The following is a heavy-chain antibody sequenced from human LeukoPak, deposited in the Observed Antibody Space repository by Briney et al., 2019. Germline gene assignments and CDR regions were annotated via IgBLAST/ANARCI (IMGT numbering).Heavy chain of an antibody. J-gene: IGHJ4*02. CDR3: ARVLRGYGYFDY. CDR2: ISAYNGNT. D-gene: IGHD5-12*01. V-gene: IGHV1-18*01. CDR1: GYTFTSYG. Sequence: AAVKVSFKASGYTFTSYGSSRVRQAPGQGLEWMGWISAYNGNTNYAQKLQGRVTMTTDTSTSTAYMELRSLRSDDTAVYYCARVLRGYGYFDYWGQGTLVTVSS.